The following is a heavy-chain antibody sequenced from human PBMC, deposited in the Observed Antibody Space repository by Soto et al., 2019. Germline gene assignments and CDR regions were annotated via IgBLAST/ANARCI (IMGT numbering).Heavy chain of an antibody. CDR1: GFTFSSYA. D-gene: IGHD2-15*01. Sequence: GGSLRLSCAASGFTFSSYAMHWVRQAPGKGLEYVSAISSNGGSTYYANSVKGRFTISRDNSKNTLYLQMGSLRAEDMAVYYCARDRGIVVVDYYYYYMDVWGKGTTVTVSS. J-gene: IGHJ6*03. V-gene: IGHV3-64*01. CDR2: ISSNGGST. CDR3: ARDRGIVVVDYYYYYMDV.